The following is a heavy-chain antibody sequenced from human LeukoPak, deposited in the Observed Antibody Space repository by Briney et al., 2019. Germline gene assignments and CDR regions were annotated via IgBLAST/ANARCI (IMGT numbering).Heavy chain of an antibody. Sequence: GGSLRLSCAASGFTFSSYAMSWVRQAPGKGLEWVSTISGSGGSTYYADSVKGRFTISRDNSKNTLYLQMNSLRAEDTAVYYCAEPEGGYYDIRPDWGQGTLVTVSS. CDR3: AEPEGGYYDIRPD. CDR2: ISGSGGST. CDR1: GFTFSSYA. J-gene: IGHJ4*02. D-gene: IGHD3-22*01. V-gene: IGHV3-23*01.